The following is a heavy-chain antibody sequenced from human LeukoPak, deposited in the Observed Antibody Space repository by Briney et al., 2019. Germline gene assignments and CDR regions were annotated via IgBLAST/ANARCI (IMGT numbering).Heavy chain of an antibody. CDR3: ARDSSRGLVDYFDY. J-gene: IGHJ4*02. CDR1: GFTFSSYS. Sequence: GGSLRLSCAASGFTFSSYSMNWVRQAPGKGLEWVSSISSSSSYIYYADSVKGRFTISRDNAKNSLYLQMNSLGAEDTAVYYCARDSSRGLVDYFDYWGQGTLVTVSS. CDR2: ISSSSSYI. V-gene: IGHV3-21*01. D-gene: IGHD3-10*01.